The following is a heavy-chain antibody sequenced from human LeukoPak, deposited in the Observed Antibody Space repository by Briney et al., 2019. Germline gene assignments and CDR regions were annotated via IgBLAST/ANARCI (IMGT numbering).Heavy chain of an antibody. CDR2: ISSSSSYI. CDR1: GFTFSSYS. Sequence: GGSLRLSCAASGFTFSSYSMNWVRQAPGKGLEWVSSISSSSSYIYYADSVKGRFTISRDNAKNSLYLQMNSLKAEDTAVYYCARDLAARPAYWGQGTLVTVSS. D-gene: IGHD6-6*01. J-gene: IGHJ4*02. CDR3: ARDLAARPAY. V-gene: IGHV3-21*01.